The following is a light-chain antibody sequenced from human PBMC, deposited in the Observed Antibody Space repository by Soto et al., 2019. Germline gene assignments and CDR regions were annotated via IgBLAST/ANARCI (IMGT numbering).Light chain of an antibody. J-gene: IGLJ2*01. CDR1: SSDVGGYNY. Sequence: QSALTQPPSASGSPGQSVTIYCTGNSSDVGGYNYVSWYQQHPGKAPKLMIYEVSKRPSGVPDRFSGSKSGNTASLTVSGLQAEDEADYYCSSYAGSNNVVFGGGTKLTVL. CDR2: EVS. CDR3: SSYAGSNNVV. V-gene: IGLV2-8*01.